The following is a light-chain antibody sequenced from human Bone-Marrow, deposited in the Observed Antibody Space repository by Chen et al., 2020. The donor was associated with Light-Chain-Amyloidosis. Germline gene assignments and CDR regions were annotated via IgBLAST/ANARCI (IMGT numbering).Light chain of an antibody. J-gene: IGKJ1*01. CDR3: QQHYDTPWT. V-gene: IGKV4-1*01. Sequence: DIVMTQSPDSLAVSLCEMATIHCKSSQSVLYSSNNKNYLAWYQQKTGQPPKLLIYWASIRESGVPDRFSGSGSGRDFTLTITTLQAEDVAVYYCQQHYDTPWTFGQGTKVEIK. CDR1: QSVLYSSNNKNY. CDR2: WAS.